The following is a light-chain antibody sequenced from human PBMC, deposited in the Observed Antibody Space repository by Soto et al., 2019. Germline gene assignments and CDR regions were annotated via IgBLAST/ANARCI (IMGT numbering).Light chain of an antibody. J-gene: IGKJ4*01. V-gene: IGKV3D-7*01. CDR3: QQDYNLPGT. Sequence: PGERVTLSCRASQSVSSNYLTWYQQKPGQAPRLLIYGASTRATSIPARFSGSGSGTDFTLTISSLQPEDFAVYYCQQDYNLPGTFGGGTKVEIK. CDR1: QSVSSNY. CDR2: GAS.